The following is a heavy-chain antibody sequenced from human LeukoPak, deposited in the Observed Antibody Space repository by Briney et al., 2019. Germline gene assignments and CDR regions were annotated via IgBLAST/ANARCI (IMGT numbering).Heavy chain of an antibody. J-gene: IGHJ3*02. D-gene: IGHD5-18*01. CDR1: AGSISSGGYY. V-gene: IGHV4-31*03. CDR3: ARDKGTAMKDI. Sequence: SETLSLTCTLSAGSISSGGYYWSWIRDHPGKGLEWIGYIYYSGTTYYNPSLKSRVTISVDTSKNQFSLKLSSVTAADTAVYYCARDKGTAMKDIWGQGTMVTVSS. CDR2: IYYSGTT.